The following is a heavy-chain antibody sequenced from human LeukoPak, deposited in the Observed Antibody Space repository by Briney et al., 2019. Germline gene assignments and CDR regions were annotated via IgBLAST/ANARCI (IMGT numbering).Heavy chain of an antibody. CDR3: ARLSSTSLWYFDY. CDR1: GGSISSYY. D-gene: IGHD2-2*01. CDR2: IYYSGST. Sequence: KPSETLSLTCTVSGGSISSYYWSWIRQPPGKGLEWIGYIYYSGSTNYNPSLKSRVTISVDTSKNQFSLKLSSVTAADTAVYYCARLSSTSLWYFDYWGQGTLVTVSS. V-gene: IGHV4-59*08. J-gene: IGHJ4*02.